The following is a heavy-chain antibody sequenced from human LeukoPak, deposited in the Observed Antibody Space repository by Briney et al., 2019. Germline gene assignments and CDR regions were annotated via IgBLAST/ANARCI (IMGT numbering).Heavy chain of an antibody. J-gene: IGHJ4*02. CDR2: INHSGST. D-gene: IGHD3-9*01. CDR3: ARSRVDILTGYTYDY. V-gene: IGHV4-34*01. Sequence: SEALSLTCAVYGGSFSGYYWSWIRQPPGKGLEWIGEINHSGSTNYNPSLKSRVTISVDTSKNQFSLKLSSVTAADTAVYYCARSRVDILTGYTYDYWGQGTLVTVSS. CDR1: GGSFSGYY.